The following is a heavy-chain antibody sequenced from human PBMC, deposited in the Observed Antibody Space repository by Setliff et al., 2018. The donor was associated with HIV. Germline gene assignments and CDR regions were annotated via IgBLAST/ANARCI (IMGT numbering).Heavy chain of an antibody. D-gene: IGHD1-7*01. Sequence: PGGSLRLSCAASGFTFSNYNMNWVRQAPGKGLEWVSSISYDGSITNYADFVKGRFTMSRDSAKNTLYLQMNSLRVEDTAVYYCVKWNYPNSWGQGTLVTVSS. CDR1: GFTFSNYN. J-gene: IGHJ4*02. CDR3: VKWNYPNS. V-gene: IGHV3-74*01. CDR2: ISYDGSIT.